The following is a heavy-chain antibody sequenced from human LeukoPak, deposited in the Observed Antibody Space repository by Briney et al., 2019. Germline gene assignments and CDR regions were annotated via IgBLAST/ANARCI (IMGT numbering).Heavy chain of an antibody. Sequence: AGGSLRLSCAASGFTFSSYSMKWVRQAPGKGLEWGSSLSSSSSYIYYADSVKGRFTISRDNSYNTMSLQMNSLRAEDTAVYYCAKGGMVRGALNDAFDIWGQGTMVTVSS. V-gene: IGHV3-21*04. CDR1: GFTFSSYS. J-gene: IGHJ3*02. D-gene: IGHD3-10*01. CDR2: LSSSSSYI. CDR3: AKGGMVRGALNDAFDI.